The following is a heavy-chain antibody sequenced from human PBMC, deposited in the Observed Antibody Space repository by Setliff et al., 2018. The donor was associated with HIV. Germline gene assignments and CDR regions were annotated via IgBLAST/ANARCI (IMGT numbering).Heavy chain of an antibody. D-gene: IGHD6-13*01. CDR1: GGSISSYY. V-gene: IGHV4-59*01. J-gene: IGHJ3*02. CDR3: ARGMLRSSWYAHHDAFDI. Sequence: PSETLSLTCTVSGGSISSYYWSWIRQPPGKGLEWIGYIYYSGSTNYNPSRKSRVTISVDTSKNQFSLKLSSVTAADTAVYYCARGMLRSSWYAHHDAFDIWGQGTMVTVSS. CDR2: IYYSGST.